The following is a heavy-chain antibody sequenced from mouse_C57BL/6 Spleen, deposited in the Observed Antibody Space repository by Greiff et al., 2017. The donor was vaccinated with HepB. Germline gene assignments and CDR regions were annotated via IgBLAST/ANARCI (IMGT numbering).Heavy chain of an antibody. CDR3: ARSPTLGPSDY. V-gene: IGHV1-80*01. D-gene: IGHD4-1*01. CDR1: GYAFSSYW. Sequence: QVQLQQSGAELVKPGASVKISCKASGYAFSSYWMNWVKQRPGKGLEWIGQIYPGDGDTNYNGKFKGKATLTADKSSSTAYMQLSSLTSEDSAVYFCARSPTLGPSDYWGQGTTLTVSS. J-gene: IGHJ2*01. CDR2: IYPGDGDT.